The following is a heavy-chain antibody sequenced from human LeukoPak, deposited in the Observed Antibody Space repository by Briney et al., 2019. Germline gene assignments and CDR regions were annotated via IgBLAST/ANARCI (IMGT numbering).Heavy chain of an antibody. V-gene: IGHV5-51*01. J-gene: IGHJ4*01. CDR2: IYPSDSDT. CDR3: VRLCYSGWYRVYFDY. D-gene: IGHD6-13*01. Sequence: GESLKISCKGSGYSFTSYWIGWVRQMPGKGLEWMGIIYPSDSDTRYNPSFRGQVTISADKSISTAYLQWPSLKASDTAMYYCVRLCYSGWYRVYFDYWAQGTLVTVSS. CDR1: GYSFTSYW.